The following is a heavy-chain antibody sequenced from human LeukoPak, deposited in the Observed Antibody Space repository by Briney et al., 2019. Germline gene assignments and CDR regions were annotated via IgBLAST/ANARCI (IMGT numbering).Heavy chain of an antibody. J-gene: IGHJ6*02. CDR2: IHYDGGNT. CDR3: ARARKTKGGIDV. V-gene: IGHV3-33*08. Sequence: GGSLRLSFAASGFTFSTYWMNWVRQAPGKGLEWVADIHYDGGNTHYADSVKGRFIISRDNPKNTLDLQINSLRAEDTAVYYCARARKTKGGIDVWGQGTTVTVSS. CDR1: GFTFSTYW. D-gene: IGHD1-1*01.